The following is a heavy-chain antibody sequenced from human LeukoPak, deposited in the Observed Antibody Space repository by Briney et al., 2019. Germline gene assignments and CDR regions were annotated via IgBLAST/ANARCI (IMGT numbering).Heavy chain of an antibody. Sequence: GGSLRLSCAPSGFTFSRHGMHWVRQAPGKGLEWVAIISYDGSNKYYADSVKGRFTISRDNSKNTLYLQMNSLRTEDTAVYSCATTPSSGSFPYYFDYWGQGTLVTVSS. CDR3: ATTPSSGSFPYYFDY. V-gene: IGHV3-30*03. J-gene: IGHJ4*02. D-gene: IGHD1-26*01. CDR1: GFTFSRHG. CDR2: ISYDGSNK.